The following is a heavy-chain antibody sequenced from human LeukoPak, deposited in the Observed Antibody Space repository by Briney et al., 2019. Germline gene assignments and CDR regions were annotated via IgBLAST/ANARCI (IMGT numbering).Heavy chain of an antibody. J-gene: IGHJ6*02. V-gene: IGHV4/OR15-8*01. CDR3: ARAGIESSQYFHYAMDV. CDR2: IYHGGTS. Sequence: SETLSLTCVVSGDSINTLKWWTWVRQSPGKGLEWIGEIYHGGTSSYNPSLQSRVTMSLDKSKNQFSLKVNSVTAADTAVYYCARAGIESSQYFHYAMDVWGPGTTVTVSS. CDR1: GDSINTLKW. D-gene: IGHD6-13*01.